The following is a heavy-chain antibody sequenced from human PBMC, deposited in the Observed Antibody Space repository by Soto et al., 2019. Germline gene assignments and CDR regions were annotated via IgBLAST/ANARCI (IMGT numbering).Heavy chain of an antibody. CDR2: INHSGST. Sequence: QVHLQQWGAGLLKPSETLSLTCAVYGGSFSGYYWSWIRQPPGKGLERIGEINHSGSTNYNPSLKSRVSISVGTSNNQFSLQLSSVTAADTAVYYCARGRGDGYNQHWYFDLWGRGTLVTVSS. D-gene: IGHD3-10*01. V-gene: IGHV4-34*01. J-gene: IGHJ2*01. CDR1: GGSFSGYY. CDR3: ARGRGDGYNQHWYFDL.